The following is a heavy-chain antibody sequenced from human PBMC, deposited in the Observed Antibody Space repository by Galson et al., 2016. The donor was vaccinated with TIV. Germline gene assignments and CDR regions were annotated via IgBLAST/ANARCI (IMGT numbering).Heavy chain of an antibody. CDR2: IWYDGTNT. J-gene: IGHJ4*02. V-gene: IGHV3-33*01. CDR1: GFTFSSFG. CDR3: ARAPDYGGNFRGTGETHSYYFHY. Sequence: SLRLSCAASGFTFSSFGMHWVRQAPGKGLEWVALIWYDGTNTYYADSVKGRFTISRDNPKNTLFVQMNSLRAEDTAVYYCARAPDYGGNFRGTGETHSYYFHYWGQGTLVTVSS. D-gene: IGHD4-23*01.